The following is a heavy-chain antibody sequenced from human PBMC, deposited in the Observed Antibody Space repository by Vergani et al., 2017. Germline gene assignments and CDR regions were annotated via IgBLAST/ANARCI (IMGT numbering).Heavy chain of an antibody. CDR2: ISAYNGNT. Sequence: QVQLVQSGAEVKKPGASVKVSCKASGYTFTSYGISWVRQAPGQGLEWMGWISAYNGNTNYAQKLQGRVTMTTDTSTSTAYMELSRLRSDDTAVYYCARELLMTTVTNDAFDIWGQGTMVTVSS. J-gene: IGHJ3*02. CDR3: ARELLMTTVTNDAFDI. CDR1: GYTFTSYG. V-gene: IGHV1-18*01. D-gene: IGHD4-17*01.